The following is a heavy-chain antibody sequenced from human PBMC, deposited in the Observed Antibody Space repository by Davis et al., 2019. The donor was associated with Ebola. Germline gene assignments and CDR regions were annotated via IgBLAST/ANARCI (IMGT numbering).Heavy chain of an antibody. CDR1: GDSLSSHSAS. Sequence: QTLSLTCAIPGDSLSSHSASWNWIRQSPSRCLECLVRTYYMSKWYTDYAVTVKSRITITPDTSNNQFSLQLKSVTPEETAVYYCARAVWAAAGNNWFDPWGQGTLVTVSS. D-gene: IGHD6-13*01. CDR3: ARAVWAAAGNNWFDP. V-gene: IGHV6-1*01. CDR2: TYYMSKWYT. J-gene: IGHJ5*02.